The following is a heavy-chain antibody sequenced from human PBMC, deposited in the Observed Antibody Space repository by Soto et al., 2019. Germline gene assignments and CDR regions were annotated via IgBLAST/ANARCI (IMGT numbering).Heavy chain of an antibody. D-gene: IGHD1-26*01. Sequence: EVQLVESGGGLVQPGESLRLSCEASGFTFDYYWMHWVRQAPGKGLVWVSRIYSDGTSTTYADCVKGRFTISRDNAKNTVSLYMNSMRADDTDVYYCARGDRGAFDLWGQGTVVTVSS. CDR2: IYSDGTST. V-gene: IGHV3-74*01. CDR3: ARGDRGAFDL. CDR1: GFTFDYYW. J-gene: IGHJ3*01.